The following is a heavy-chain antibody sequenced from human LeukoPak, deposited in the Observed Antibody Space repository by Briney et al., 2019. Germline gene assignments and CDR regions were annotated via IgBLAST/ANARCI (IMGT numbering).Heavy chain of an antibody. D-gene: IGHD3-10*01. CDR1: GFTFSSYA. J-gene: IGHJ4*02. CDR2: ISGSGGST. V-gene: IGHV3-23*01. CDR3: AKDSSTMVRGVIDY. Sequence: GGSLRLSCAASGFTFSSYAINWVRQAPGKGLEWVSAISGSGGSTYYADSVKGRFTISRDNSKNTLYLQMNSLRAEDTAVYYCAKDSSTMVRGVIDYWGQGTLVTVSS.